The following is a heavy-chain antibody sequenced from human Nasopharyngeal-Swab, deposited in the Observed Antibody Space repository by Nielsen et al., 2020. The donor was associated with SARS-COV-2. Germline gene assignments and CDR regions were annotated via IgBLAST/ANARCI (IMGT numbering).Heavy chain of an antibody. Sequence: SVKVSCKASGGTFSSYAISWVRQAPGQGLEWMGGIIPIFGTANYAQKFQGRVTITADKSTSTAYMELSSLRSEDTAVYYCARDPDYGEKKGNGMDVWGQGTTVTVSS. J-gene: IGHJ6*02. V-gene: IGHV1-69*06. D-gene: IGHD4-17*01. CDR2: IIPIFGTA. CDR3: ARDPDYGEKKGNGMDV. CDR1: GGTFSSYA.